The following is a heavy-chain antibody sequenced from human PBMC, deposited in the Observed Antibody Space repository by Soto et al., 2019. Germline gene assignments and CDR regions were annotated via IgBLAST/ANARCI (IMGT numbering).Heavy chain of an antibody. CDR3: ARASVDGSGSPSCWFDP. D-gene: IGHD3-10*01. CDR1: GGSISSGGYY. J-gene: IGHJ5*02. V-gene: IGHV4-31*03. CDR2: IYYSGST. Sequence: SETLSLTCTVSGGSISSGGYYWSWIRQHPGKGLEWIGYIYYSGSTYYNPSLKSRVTISVDTSKNQFSLKLSSVTAADTAVYYCARASVDGSGSPSCWFDPWGQGTLVTVSS.